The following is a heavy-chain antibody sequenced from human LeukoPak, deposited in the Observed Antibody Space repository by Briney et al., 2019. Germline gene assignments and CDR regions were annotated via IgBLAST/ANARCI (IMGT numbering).Heavy chain of an antibody. V-gene: IGHV1-2*06. Sequence: ASVKVSCKASGYTFTGYYMHWVRQAPGQGLEGMGRINPNTGGTNYAQRFQGRVTMTRDTSISTAYMELSRLRSDDTAVYYCARLQRSSTSLQWGQGTLVTVSS. D-gene: IGHD6-13*01. CDR3: ARLQRSSTSLQ. J-gene: IGHJ4*02. CDR2: INPNTGGT. CDR1: GYTFTGYY.